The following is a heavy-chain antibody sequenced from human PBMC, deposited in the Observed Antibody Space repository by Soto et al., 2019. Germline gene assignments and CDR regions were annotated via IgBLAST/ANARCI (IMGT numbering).Heavy chain of an antibody. CDR1: GYTFTSYG. D-gene: IGHD6-13*01. Sequence: QVQLVQSGAEVKKPGASVKVSCKASGYTFTSYGISWVRQAPGQGLEWMGWISAYNGNTNYAQKLQGRVTMTTDTSTSTAYMELRSLRSDDKAVYSCARDPFQGGAVRAADGRSWFDPWGQGTLVTVSS. CDR3: ARDPFQGGAVRAADGRSWFDP. V-gene: IGHV1-18*04. J-gene: IGHJ5*02. CDR2: ISAYNGNT.